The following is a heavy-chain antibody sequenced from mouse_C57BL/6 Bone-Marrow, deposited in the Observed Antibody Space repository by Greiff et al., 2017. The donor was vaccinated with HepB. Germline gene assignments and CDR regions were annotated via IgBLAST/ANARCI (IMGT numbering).Heavy chain of an antibody. V-gene: IGHV5-16*01. CDR1: GFTFSDYY. CDR2: INYDGSST. J-gene: IGHJ1*03. CDR3: ARAAGSSSYWYFDV. Sequence: EVHLVESEGGLVQPGSSMKLSCTASGFTFSDYYMAWVRQVPEKGLEWVANINYDGSSTYYLDSLKSRFIISRDNAKNILYLQMSSLKSEDTATYYCARAAGSSSYWYFDVWGTGTTVTVSS. D-gene: IGHD1-1*01.